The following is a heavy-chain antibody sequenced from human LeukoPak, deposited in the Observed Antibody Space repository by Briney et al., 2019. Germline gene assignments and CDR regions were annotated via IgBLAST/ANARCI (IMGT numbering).Heavy chain of an antibody. Sequence: SETLSLTCAVSSGSFSAYYWIWIRQPPGKGLEWIGEIVHSGNTKYNPSLKSRVTISVDTSKNQFSLNLTSVTAADTAVYYCARFGSSTWYKGAFDIWGQGTMVTVAS. CDR1: SGSFSAYY. CDR2: IVHSGNT. V-gene: IGHV4-34*12. J-gene: IGHJ3*02. D-gene: IGHD6-13*01. CDR3: ARFGSSTWYKGAFDI.